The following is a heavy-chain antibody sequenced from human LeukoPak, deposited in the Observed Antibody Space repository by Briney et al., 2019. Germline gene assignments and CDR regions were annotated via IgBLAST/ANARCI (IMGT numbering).Heavy chain of an antibody. Sequence: PSQTLSLTCAVSGDSISRTGSISRDGYYWGWIRQPPGKGLEWIGSIYYSGSTYYNPSLKSRVTISVDTSKNQFSLKLSSVTAADTAVYYCARDSGDDDYDILTGTNAWGQGTLVTVSS. V-gene: IGHV4-39*07. CDR3: ARDSGDDDYDILTGTNA. CDR1: GDSISRTGSISRDGYY. D-gene: IGHD3-9*01. J-gene: IGHJ5*02. CDR2: IYYSGST.